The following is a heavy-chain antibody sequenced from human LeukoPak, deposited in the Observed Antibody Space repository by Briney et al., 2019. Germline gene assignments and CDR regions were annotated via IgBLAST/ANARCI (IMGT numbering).Heavy chain of an antibody. V-gene: IGHV4-59*08. CDR2: IYNSGST. CDR3: ASALWSGFGWFDP. CDR1: GASISSYY. J-gene: IGHJ5*02. Sequence: SETLSLTCSVSGASISSYYWSWIRQPPGKGLEWIGYIYNSGSTNYNPSLKSRVTISGDTSKNQVSLKLSFVTAADTAVYYCASALWSGFGWFDPWGQGILVTVSS. D-gene: IGHD3-3*01.